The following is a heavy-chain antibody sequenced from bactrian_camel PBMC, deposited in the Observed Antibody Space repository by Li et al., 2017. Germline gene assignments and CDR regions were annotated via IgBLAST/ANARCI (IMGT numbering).Heavy chain of an antibody. V-gene: IGHV3S55*01. CDR1: GYTQSTYV. Sequence: HVQLVESGGGSVQAGGSLSLSCAVSGYTQSTYVMAWFRQAPGREREGIAYIEFDGSTSYADTVKGRFTISRDNAKNTLDLQMSSLKPEDTAMYFCAADSACNTVLAAIPNYVGHGTQVTVS. CDR2: IEFDGST. D-gene: IGHD6*01. J-gene: IGHJ4*01.